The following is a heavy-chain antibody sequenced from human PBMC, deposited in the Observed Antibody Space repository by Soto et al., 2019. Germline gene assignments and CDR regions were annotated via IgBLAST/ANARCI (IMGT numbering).Heavy chain of an antibody. CDR2: MKPNSGNT. CDR1: GYTFTSYD. Sequence: QVKLVQSGAEVKKPGASVKVSCKASGYTFTSYDINWVRQATGQGLEWMGWMKPNSGNTGYAQKFQGRVTMTRNTSISTAYMELSSLRSEDTAVYYCARERSAAGTGWFDPWGQGTLVTVAS. J-gene: IGHJ5*02. D-gene: IGHD6-13*01. CDR3: ARERSAAGTGWFDP. V-gene: IGHV1-8*01.